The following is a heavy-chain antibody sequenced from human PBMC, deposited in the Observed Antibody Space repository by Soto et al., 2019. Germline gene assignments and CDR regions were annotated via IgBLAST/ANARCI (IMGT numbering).Heavy chain of an antibody. CDR3: AKHLASYYYYNMDV. V-gene: IGHV3-23*01. J-gene: IGHJ6*02. Sequence: GGSLRLSCAASGFTFSSYAMSWVRQAPGKGLEWVSAISGSGGSTYYADSVKGRFTISRDNSKNTLYLQMNSLRAEDTAVYYCAKHLASYYYYNMDVWGQGTTVTVSS. CDR1: GFTFSSYA. CDR2: ISGSGGST. D-gene: IGHD3-3*02.